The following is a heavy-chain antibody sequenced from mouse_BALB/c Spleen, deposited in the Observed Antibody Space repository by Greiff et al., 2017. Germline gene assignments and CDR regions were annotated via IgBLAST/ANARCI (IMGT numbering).Heavy chain of an antibody. D-gene: IGHD2-4*01. Sequence: VQLQQSGTVLARPGASVKMSCKASGYTFTSYWMHWVKQRPGQGLEWIGAIYPGNSDTSYNQKFKGKAKLTAVTSTSTAYMELSSLTNEDSAVYYCTRYYDYGDYAMDYWGQGTSVTVSS. CDR2: IYPGNSDT. J-gene: IGHJ4*01. V-gene: IGHV1-5*01. CDR3: TRYYDYGDYAMDY. CDR1: GYTFTSYW.